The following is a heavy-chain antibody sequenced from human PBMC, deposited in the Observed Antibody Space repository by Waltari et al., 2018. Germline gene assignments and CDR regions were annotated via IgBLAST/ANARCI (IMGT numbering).Heavy chain of an antibody. CDR2: INAGNGNT. J-gene: IGHJ4*02. D-gene: IGHD6-19*01. V-gene: IGHV1-3*01. Sequence: QVQLVQSGAEVKKPGASVKVSCKASGYTFTSYAMHWVRQAPGQRLEWMGWINAGNGNTKHSQKCQGRVTITRDTSASTAYMELSSLRSEDTAVYYCARAPGGYSSGWYDYWGQGTLVTVSS. CDR1: GYTFTSYA. CDR3: ARAPGGYSSGWYDY.